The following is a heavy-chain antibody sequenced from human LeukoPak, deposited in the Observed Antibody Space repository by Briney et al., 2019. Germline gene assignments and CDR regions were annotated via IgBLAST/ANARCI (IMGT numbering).Heavy chain of an antibody. V-gene: IGHV3-21*01. CDR1: GFIFRTYS. D-gene: IGHD4-17*01. CDR3: ARVLGDYGEFDY. CDR2: ISSSSSYI. J-gene: IGHJ4*02. Sequence: GGSLRLSCAASGFIFRTYSMNWVRQAPGKGLEWVSSISSSSSYIYYADSVKGRFTISRDNAKNSLYLQMNSLRAEDTAVYYCARVLGDYGEFDYWGQGTLVTVSS.